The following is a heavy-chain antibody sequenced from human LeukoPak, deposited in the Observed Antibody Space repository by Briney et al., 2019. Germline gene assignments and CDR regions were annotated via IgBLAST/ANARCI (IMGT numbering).Heavy chain of an antibody. J-gene: IGHJ4*02. CDR3: ARRSSGSYPD. D-gene: IGHD3-10*01. V-gene: IGHV5-51*01. CDR2: IYPADSDT. Sequence: GESLKISCKGSGYTFTSYWIGWVRQMPGKGLEWMGIIYPADSDTRYSPSFQGQVTISADKSIGTAYLQWSSLKASDTAMYYCARRSSGSYPDWGQGTLVIVSS. CDR1: GYTFTSYW.